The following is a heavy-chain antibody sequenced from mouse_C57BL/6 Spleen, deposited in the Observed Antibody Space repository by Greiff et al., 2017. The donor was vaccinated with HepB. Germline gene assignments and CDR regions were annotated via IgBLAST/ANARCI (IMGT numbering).Heavy chain of an antibody. CDR1: GYSITSGYN. CDR2: ISYDGSN. J-gene: IGHJ4*01. CDR3: AREGSHTVVARGAMDY. Sequence: EVKLVESGPGLVKPSQSLSLTCSVTGYSITSGYNWNWIRQFPGNKLEWMGYISYDGSNNYNPSLKNRISITRDTSKNQCFLKLNSVTTEDTATYYCAREGSHTVVARGAMDYWGQGTSVTVSS. D-gene: IGHD1-1*01. V-gene: IGHV3-6*01.